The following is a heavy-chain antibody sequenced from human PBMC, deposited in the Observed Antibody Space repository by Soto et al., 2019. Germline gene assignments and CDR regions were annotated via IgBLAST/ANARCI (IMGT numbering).Heavy chain of an antibody. J-gene: IGHJ4*02. CDR3: ARGGAMGADY. V-gene: IGHV3-74*01. CDR2: IYFDGITT. Sequence: GGSLRLSCTASGFTFNTHWMHWVRQTPGKGLVWVSRIYFDGITTNYADSVKGRLTVSRDNAKNTVYLHVNTLRDEDTAVYYCARGGAMGADYWGQGTLVTVSS. D-gene: IGHD1-26*01. CDR1: GFTFNTHW.